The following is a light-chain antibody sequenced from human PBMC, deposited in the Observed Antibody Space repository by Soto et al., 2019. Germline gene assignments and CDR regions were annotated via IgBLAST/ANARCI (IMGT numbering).Light chain of an antibody. J-gene: IGKJ1*01. V-gene: IGKV3-15*01. CDR1: QSVGSD. Sequence: EIVMTQSPATLSVSPGARATLSCRASQSVGSDLVWYRQRPGQAPRLLMYGASTRADGIPARFTGSGSGTEFTLTISSLQSEDFAVYYCQQYHIWPPWTSGQGTKVDIK. CDR3: QQYHIWPPWT. CDR2: GAS.